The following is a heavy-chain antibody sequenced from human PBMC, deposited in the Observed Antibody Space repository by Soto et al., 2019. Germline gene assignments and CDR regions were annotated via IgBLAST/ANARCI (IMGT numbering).Heavy chain of an antibody. CDR1: GGSIISDGYS. CDR2: IYEGGNT. J-gene: IGHJ3*02. CDR3: VRRSPEDAFDI. Sequence: ASETLSLTCAVSGGSIISDGYSWSWIRQPPGKGLQWIGHIYEGGNTYYTPSLESRVAITTDKSKNQLSLRLSSVTAADTAVYYCVRRSPEDAFDIWGQGTMVTVS. V-gene: IGHV4-30-2*01.